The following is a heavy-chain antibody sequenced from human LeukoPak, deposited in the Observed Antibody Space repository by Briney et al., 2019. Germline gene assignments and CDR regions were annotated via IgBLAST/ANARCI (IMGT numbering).Heavy chain of an antibody. J-gene: IGHJ4*02. Sequence: GGSLRLSCAASGFTFSSYAMSWVRQAPGKGLEWVSAISGSGGSTYYADSVKGRFTISRDNSKNTLYLQMNSLRAEDTAVYYCARDRSSYYDSSGYYPYCFDYWGQGTLVTVSS. V-gene: IGHV3-23*01. D-gene: IGHD3-22*01. CDR3: ARDRSSYYDSSGYYPYCFDY. CDR1: GFTFSSYA. CDR2: ISGSGGST.